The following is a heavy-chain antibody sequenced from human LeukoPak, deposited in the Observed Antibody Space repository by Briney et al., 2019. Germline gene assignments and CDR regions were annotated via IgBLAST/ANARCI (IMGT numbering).Heavy chain of an antibody. CDR1: GFTFSSYA. V-gene: IGHV3-23*01. D-gene: IGHD2-15*01. Sequence: GALRLSCAASGFTFSSYAMSWVRQAPGKGLEWVSAISGSGGSTYYADSVKGWFTISRDNSKNTLYLQMNSLRAEDTAVYYCARGYCSGGSCYSFHAFDIWGQGTMVTVSS. CDR2: ISGSGGST. J-gene: IGHJ3*02. CDR3: ARGYCSGGSCYSFHAFDI.